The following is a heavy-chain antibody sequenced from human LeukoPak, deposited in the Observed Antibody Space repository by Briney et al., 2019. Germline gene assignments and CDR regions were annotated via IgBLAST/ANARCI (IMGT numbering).Heavy chain of an antibody. CDR2: IIPILGIA. CDR3: AGSITMVRGAHALDY. CDR1: GGTFSSYA. J-gene: IGHJ4*02. D-gene: IGHD3-10*01. Sequence: GASVKVSCKASGGTFSSYAISWVRQAPGQGLEWMGRIIPILGIANYAQKFQGRVTITADKSTSTAYMELSGLRSEDTAVYYCAGSITMVRGAHALDYWGQGTLVTVSS. V-gene: IGHV1-69*04.